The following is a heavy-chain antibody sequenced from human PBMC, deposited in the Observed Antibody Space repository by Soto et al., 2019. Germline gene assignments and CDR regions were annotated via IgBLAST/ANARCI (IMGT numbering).Heavy chain of an antibody. CDR2: MNPNSGNT. CDR1: GYTFTSYD. J-gene: IGHJ5*02. D-gene: IGHD6-19*01. V-gene: IGHV1-8*01. CDR3: ERAPSRRSGRYTDWFDP. Sequence: QVQLVQSGAEVKKPGASVKVSCKASGYTFTSYDINWVRQATGQGLEWMGWMNPNSGNTGYAQKFQGRVTMTRNTSISTAYMELSSLRSEDTAVYYCERAPSRRSGRYTDWFDPWGQGTLVTVSS.